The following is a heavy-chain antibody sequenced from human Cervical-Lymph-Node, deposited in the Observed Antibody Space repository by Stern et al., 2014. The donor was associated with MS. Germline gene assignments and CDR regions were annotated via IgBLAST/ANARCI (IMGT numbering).Heavy chain of an antibody. CDR2: ISYDGSNN. J-gene: IGHJ4*02. CDR3: ARAPGWQQLSTSKIFDF. Sequence: VQLVESGRGVVQPGRSLRLSCVVSGFTFSSYAMHWVRQAPGKGLEWLAVISYDGSNNYYADSVKGRFTISRDNSKSTVYLQMNSLRPEDTAVYYCARAPGWQQLSTSKIFDFWGQGTLVTVSS. D-gene: IGHD6-13*01. V-gene: IGHV3-30*04. CDR1: GFTFSSYA.